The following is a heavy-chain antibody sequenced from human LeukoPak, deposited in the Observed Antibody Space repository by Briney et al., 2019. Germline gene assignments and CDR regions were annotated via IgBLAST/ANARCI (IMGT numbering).Heavy chain of an antibody. CDR1: GYTFNIYA. CDR3: TRRWSTAEDGGCFDY. D-gene: IGHD6-6*01. CDR2: INTDNSNT. V-gene: IGHV1-3*04. Sequence: ASVTVSCKASGYTFNIYAMHWVRQAPGQRLEWMGWINTDNSNTKYSQKFQGRVTITRDISASTAYLELSSLRSEDTALYYCTRRWSTAEDGGCFDYWGQGTLVTVSS. J-gene: IGHJ4*02.